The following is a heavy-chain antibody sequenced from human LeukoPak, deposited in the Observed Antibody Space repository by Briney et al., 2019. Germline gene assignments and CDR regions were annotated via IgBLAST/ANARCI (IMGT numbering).Heavy chain of an antibody. Sequence: SETLSLTCSVSGGSSRSSNYYWGWMRQPPGKGLEWIGSMYYSGSTYNNPSLKSRVIISVDTSKNQSSLKVNSVTAADTAVYYCTRGNSIAAGANWGQGTLVTVSS. D-gene: IGHD6-13*01. V-gene: IGHV4-39*07. J-gene: IGHJ4*02. CDR2: MYYSGST. CDR1: GGSSRSSNYY. CDR3: TRGNSIAAGAN.